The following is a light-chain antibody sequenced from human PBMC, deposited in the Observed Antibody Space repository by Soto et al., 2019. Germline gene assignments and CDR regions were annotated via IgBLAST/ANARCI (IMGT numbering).Light chain of an antibody. J-gene: IGLJ1*01. CDR1: SSDVGSYNL. CDR2: EVS. CDR3: CSYAGTYV. V-gene: IGLV2-23*02. Sequence: QSVLTQPASVSGSPGQSITISCTGTSSDVGSYNLVSWYQQHPGKAPKLMIYEVSKRPSGVSNRFSGSKSGNTASLTISGLQAEDEADYYCCSYAGTYVFVTGTKVTVL.